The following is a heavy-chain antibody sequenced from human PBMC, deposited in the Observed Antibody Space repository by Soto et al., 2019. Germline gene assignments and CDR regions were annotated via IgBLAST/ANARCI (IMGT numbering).Heavy chain of an antibody. CDR3: AIDSLRRDGYNFDAFDI. V-gene: IGHV1-2*02. D-gene: IGHD5-12*01. Sequence: ASVNVSCKSSGYTFTGYYMHWVRQSPGQGLEWMGWINPNSGGTNYAQKFQGRVTMTRDTSISTAYMELSRLRSDDTAVYYCAIDSLRRDGYNFDAFDIWGQGTMVTVSS. CDR1: GYTFTGYY. CDR2: INPNSGGT. J-gene: IGHJ3*02.